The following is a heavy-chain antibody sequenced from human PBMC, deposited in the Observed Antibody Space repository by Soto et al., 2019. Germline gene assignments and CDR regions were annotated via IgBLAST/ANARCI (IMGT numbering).Heavy chain of an antibody. CDR3: AKDLSGGDCP. J-gene: IGHJ5*02. CDR1: GFAFSSYT. V-gene: IGHV3-23*01. Sequence: QTGGSLRLSCAASGFAFSSYTMNWVRQAPGKGLEWVSSISGSGGSTYYADSVKGRFIISRDNPENTVYLQMNTLRVEDTAVYYCAKDLSGGDCPWGQGTLVTVSS. CDR2: ISGSGGST. D-gene: IGHD2-21*02.